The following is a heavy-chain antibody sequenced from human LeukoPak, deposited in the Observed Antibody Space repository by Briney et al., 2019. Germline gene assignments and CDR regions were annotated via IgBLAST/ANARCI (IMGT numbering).Heavy chain of an antibody. CDR1: GGSISSYY. J-gene: IGHJ4*02. CDR2: IYYSGST. Sequence: SETLSLTCTVSGGSISSYYWRWIRQPPGKGLEWIGYIYYSGSTNYNPSLKSRVTISVDTSKNQFSLKLSSVTAADTAVYYCARSYRGYSYGTDYWGQGTLVTVSS. D-gene: IGHD5-18*01. V-gene: IGHV4-59*08. CDR3: ARSYRGYSYGTDY.